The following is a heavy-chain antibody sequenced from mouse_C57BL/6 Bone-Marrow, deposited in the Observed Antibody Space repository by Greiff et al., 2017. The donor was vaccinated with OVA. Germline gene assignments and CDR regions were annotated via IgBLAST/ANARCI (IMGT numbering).Heavy chain of an antibody. CDR3: ARERECYDYDGVAY. J-gene: IGHJ3*01. CDR2: ISDGGSYT. D-gene: IGHD2-4*01. V-gene: IGHV5-4*01. Sequence: EVKLVESGGGLVKPGGSLKLSCAASGFTFSSYAMSWVRQTPEKRLEWVATISDGGSYTYYPDNVKGRFTISRDNAKNNLYLQMSHLKSEDTAMYYCARERECYDYDGVAYWGQGTLVTVSA. CDR1: GFTFSSYA.